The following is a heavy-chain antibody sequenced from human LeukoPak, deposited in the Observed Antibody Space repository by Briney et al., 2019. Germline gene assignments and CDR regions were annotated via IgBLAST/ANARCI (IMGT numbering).Heavy chain of an antibody. Sequence: GGSLRLSCAASGFTFSSYNMNWVRQAPGKGLQWVSSISTSSSYIYYADSVKGRFTISRDNVKNSLYLQMNSLSAEDTAVYYCARDAFEYDYIWGTYQGDWFDPWGQGTLVTVSS. CDR2: ISTSSSYI. J-gene: IGHJ5*02. V-gene: IGHV3-21*01. CDR1: GFTFSSYN. D-gene: IGHD3-16*02. CDR3: ARDAFEYDYIWGTYQGDWFDP.